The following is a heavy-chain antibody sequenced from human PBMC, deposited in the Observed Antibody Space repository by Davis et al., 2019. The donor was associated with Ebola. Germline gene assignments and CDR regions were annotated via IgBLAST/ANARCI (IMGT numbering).Heavy chain of an antibody. V-gene: IGHV3-23*01. CDR3: AKDTSHVWFDV. CDR1: GFVFSSYV. CDR2: LGTSADT. J-gene: IGHJ3*01. D-gene: IGHD1-26*01. Sequence: GGSLRLSCAASGFVFSSYVMSWVRRAPGKGLEWVPTLGTSADTYYADSVKGRFTISRDNSKNTLHLQMNSLRVEDTAIYYCAKDTSHVWFDVWGQGTMVTVSS.